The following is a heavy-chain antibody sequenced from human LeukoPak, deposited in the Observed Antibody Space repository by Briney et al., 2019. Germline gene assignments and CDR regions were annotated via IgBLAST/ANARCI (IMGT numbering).Heavy chain of an antibody. J-gene: IGHJ4*02. CDR3: ARKSSGYDDY. D-gene: IGHD3-22*01. V-gene: IGHV4-39*01. Sequence: SETLSLTCTVSGGSINTPNYYWGWIRQTPGKGLEWIGNIFYSGGTYYSPSLTSRVTISLDTSRNQFSLKLSSVTAADTAVYYCARKSSGYDDYWGQGTLVTVSS. CDR2: IFYSGGT. CDR1: GGSINTPNYY.